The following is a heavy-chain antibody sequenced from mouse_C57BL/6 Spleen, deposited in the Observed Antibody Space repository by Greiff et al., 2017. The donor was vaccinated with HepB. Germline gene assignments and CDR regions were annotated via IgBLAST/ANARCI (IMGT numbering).Heavy chain of an antibody. V-gene: IGHV1-15*01. CDR3: TRGGIYYGYDGFAY. CDR1: GYTFTDYE. Sequence: QVQLQQSGAELVRPGASVTLSCKASGYTFTDYEMHWVKQTPVHGLEWIGAIDPETGGTAYNQKFKGKAILTADKSSSTAYMELRSLTSEDSAVYYCTRGGIYYGYDGFAYWGQGTLVTVSA. CDR2: IDPETGGT. D-gene: IGHD2-2*01. J-gene: IGHJ3*01.